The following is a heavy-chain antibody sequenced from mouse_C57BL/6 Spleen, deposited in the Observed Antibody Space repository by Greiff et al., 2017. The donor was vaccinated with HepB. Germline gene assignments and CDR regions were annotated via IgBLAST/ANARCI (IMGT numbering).Heavy chain of an antibody. CDR1: GYTFTSYG. V-gene: IGHV1-81*01. Sequence: VKLMESGAELARPGASVKLSCKASGYTFTSYGISWVKQRTGQGLEWIGEIYPRSGNTYYNEKFKGKATLTADKSSSTAYMELRSLTSEDSAVYFCARGEYYGSSPHFDYWGQGTTLTVSS. D-gene: IGHD1-1*01. J-gene: IGHJ2*01. CDR3: ARGEYYGSSPHFDY. CDR2: IYPRSGNT.